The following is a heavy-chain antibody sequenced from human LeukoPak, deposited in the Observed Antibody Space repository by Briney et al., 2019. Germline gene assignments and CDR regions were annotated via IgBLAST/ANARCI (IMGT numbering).Heavy chain of an antibody. CDR1: GGSISSYY. CDR2: IYYSGST. CDR3: ARDRGRGARGRWFDP. D-gene: IGHD1-14*01. J-gene: IGHJ5*02. V-gene: IGHV4-59*01. Sequence: SETLSLTCTVSGGSISSYYWSWIRQPPGKGLEWIGYIYYSGSTNYNPSLKSRVTISVDTSKNQFSLKLSSVTAADTAVYYCARDRGRGARGRWFDPWGQGTLVTVSS.